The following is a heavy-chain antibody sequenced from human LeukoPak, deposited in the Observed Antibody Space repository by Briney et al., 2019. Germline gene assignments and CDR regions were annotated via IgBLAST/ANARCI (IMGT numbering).Heavy chain of an antibody. J-gene: IGHJ4*02. CDR3: ARHRSDIVLRPWYFDY. D-gene: IGHD2-8*01. CDR1: GGSISSYY. Sequence: SETLSLTCTVSGGSISSYYWSWIRQPPGKGLEWIGYIYTSGSTNYNPFLKSRVTISVDTSKNQFSLKLSSVTAADTAVYYCARHRSDIVLRPWYFDYWGQGTLVTVSS. CDR2: IYTSGST. V-gene: IGHV4-4*09.